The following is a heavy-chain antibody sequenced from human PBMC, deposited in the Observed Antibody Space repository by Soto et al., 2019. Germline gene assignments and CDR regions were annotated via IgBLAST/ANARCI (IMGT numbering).Heavy chain of an antibody. CDR2: ISAGGRSI. CDR3: PRSTPGNPFDI. CDR1: GFSFTSYT. Sequence: EVQLVESGGGLVKPGGSLRVSCAASGFSFTSYTMNWVRQAPGKGLEWVASISAGGRSIYYADSLKGRSTVSRDNAKSSLYLQMNSLRVDDLAVHYCPRSTPGNPFDIWGQGTMVTVSS. J-gene: IGHJ3*02. V-gene: IGHV3-21*01. D-gene: IGHD3-10*01.